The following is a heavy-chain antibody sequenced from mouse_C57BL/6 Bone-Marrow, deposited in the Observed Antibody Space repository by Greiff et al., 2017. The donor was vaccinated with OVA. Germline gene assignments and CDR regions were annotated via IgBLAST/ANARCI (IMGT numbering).Heavy chain of an antibody. V-gene: IGHV1-81*01. CDR2: IYPRSGNT. D-gene: IGHD2-5*01. CDR1: GYTFTSYG. CDR3: ASYYSNYVEVYYYAMDY. Sequence: QVQLQQSGAELARPGASVKLSCKASGYTFTSYGISWVKQRTGQGLEWIGEIYPRSGNTYYNEKFKGQATLTADKSSSTAYMELRSLTSADSAVYCCASYYSNYVEVYYYAMDYWGKGTSVTVSS. J-gene: IGHJ4*01.